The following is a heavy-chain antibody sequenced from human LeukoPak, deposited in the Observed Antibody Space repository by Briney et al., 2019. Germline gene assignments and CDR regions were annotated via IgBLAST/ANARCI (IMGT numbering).Heavy chain of an antibody. CDR3: VPSYDSRGWSLDY. CDR2: INSDGSST. D-gene: IGHD6-19*01. Sequence: TGGSLRLSCAASGFTFSSYWMHWVRQAPGKGLVWVSRINSDGSSTSYADSVKGRFTISRDNAKNTLYLQMNSLRAEDTAVYYCVPSYDSRGWSLDYWGQGTLVTVSS. CDR1: GFTFSSYW. V-gene: IGHV3-74*01. J-gene: IGHJ4*02.